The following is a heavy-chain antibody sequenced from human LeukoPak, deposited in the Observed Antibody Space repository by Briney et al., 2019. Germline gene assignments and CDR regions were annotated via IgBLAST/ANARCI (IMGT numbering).Heavy chain of an antibody. CDR1: GFTFSSYW. D-gene: IGHD6-13*01. CDR3: ARRWWQQLVVTLFDY. V-gene: IGHV3-7*01. Sequence: AGGSLRLSCAASGFTFSSYWMSWVRQAPGKGLEWVANIKQDGSEKYYVDSVKGRFTISRDNAKNSLYLQMNSLRAEDTAVYYCARRWWQQLVVTLFDYWGQGTLVTVSS. CDR2: IKQDGSEK. J-gene: IGHJ4*02.